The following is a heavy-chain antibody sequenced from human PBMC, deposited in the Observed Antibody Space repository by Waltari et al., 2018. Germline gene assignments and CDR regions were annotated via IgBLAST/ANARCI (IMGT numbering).Heavy chain of an antibody. CDR1: GGSFSGYY. V-gene: IGHV4-34*01. Sequence: QVQLQQWGAGLLKPSETLSLTCAVYGGSFSGYYWSWIRQPPGKGLEWIGEINHRGSTNYNPSLKSRVTISVDTSKNQFSLKLSSVTAADTAVYYCARFIAARYYYYYMDVWGKGTTVTISS. D-gene: IGHD6-6*01. CDR3: ARFIAARYYYYYMDV. J-gene: IGHJ6*03. CDR2: INHRGST.